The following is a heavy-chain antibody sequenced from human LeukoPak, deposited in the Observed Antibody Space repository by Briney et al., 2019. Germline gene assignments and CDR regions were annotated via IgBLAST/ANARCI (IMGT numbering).Heavy chain of an antibody. J-gene: IGHJ6*03. CDR1: EFTFSSSW. V-gene: IGHV3-74*01. Sequence: GGSPRLSCAAFEFTFSSSWMHWVRQAPGKGLVWVSRINSDGSSTSYADSVKGRFTISRDNAKNTLYLQMNSLRAEDTAVYYCAREVNYYYYMDVWGKGTTVTVSS. CDR3: AREVNYYYYMDV. D-gene: IGHD4-11*01. CDR2: INSDGSST.